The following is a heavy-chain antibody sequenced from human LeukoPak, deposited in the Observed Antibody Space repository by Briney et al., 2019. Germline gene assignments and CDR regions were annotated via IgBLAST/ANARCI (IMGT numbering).Heavy chain of an antibody. CDR1: GFTFSSYA. J-gene: IGHJ3*02. V-gene: IGHV3-23*01. Sequence: GGSLRLSCAASGFTFSSYAMSWVRQAPGKGLEWVSDISGSGSSTYYADSVKGRFTISRDNSKNTLYLQMNSLRAEDTAVYYCAKGEYSSSPGAYHDAFDIWGQGTMVTVSS. CDR3: AKGEYSSSPGAYHDAFDI. D-gene: IGHD6-6*01. CDR2: ISGSGSST.